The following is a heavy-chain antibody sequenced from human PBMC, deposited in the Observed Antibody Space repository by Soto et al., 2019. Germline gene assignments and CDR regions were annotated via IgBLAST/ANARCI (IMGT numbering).Heavy chain of an antibody. CDR3: ARGGLSYGYNDKHY. CDR1: GFTFSSYA. J-gene: IGHJ4*02. CDR2: ISYDGSNK. Sequence: GGSLRLSCAASGFTFSSYAMHWVRQAPGKGLEWVAVISYDGSNKYYADSVKGRFTISRDNSKNTLYLQMNSLRAEDTAVYYCARGGLSYGYNDKHYRGQGTLVTVSS. D-gene: IGHD5-18*01. V-gene: IGHV3-30-3*01.